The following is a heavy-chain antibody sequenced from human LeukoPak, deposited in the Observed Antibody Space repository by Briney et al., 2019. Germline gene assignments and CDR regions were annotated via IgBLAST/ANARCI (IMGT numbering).Heavy chain of an antibody. J-gene: IGHJ5*02. Sequence: SETLSLTCAVYGGSFSGYYWSWIRQPPGKGLEWIGEINHSGSTNYNPSLKSRVTISVDTSKNQFSLKLSSVTAADTAVYYCAIFDFLFGEIDNWFDPWGQGTLVTVSS. CDR1: GGSFSGYY. CDR3: AIFDFLFGEIDNWFDP. V-gene: IGHV4-34*01. CDR2: INHSGST. D-gene: IGHD3-3*01.